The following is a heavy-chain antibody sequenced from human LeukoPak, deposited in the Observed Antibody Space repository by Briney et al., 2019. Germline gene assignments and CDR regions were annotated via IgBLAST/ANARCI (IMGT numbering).Heavy chain of an antibody. CDR2: VGGSGGKT. CDR1: GFTFSNYA. Sequence: PGGSLRLSCAASGFTFSNYAIHWDRQAPGKGLEWVSIVGGSGGKTYYADSVKGRFTIPRDNSKNTVYLQMNSLRAEDTAVYYCAKRGDCSGTCTYDYWGQGTLVTVSS. V-gene: IGHV3-23*01. J-gene: IGHJ4*02. D-gene: IGHD2-2*01. CDR3: AKRGDCSGTCTYDY.